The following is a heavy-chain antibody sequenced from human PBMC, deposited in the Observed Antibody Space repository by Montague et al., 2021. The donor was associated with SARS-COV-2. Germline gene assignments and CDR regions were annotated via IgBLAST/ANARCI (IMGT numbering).Heavy chain of an antibody. D-gene: IGHD3-10*01. CDR3: ASFTMVRGAPGYGMDV. V-gene: IGHV3-11*03. J-gene: IGHJ6*02. Sequence: SLRLSCAASGFTFSDCYMTWIRQAPGEGLEWLSYISTRSTYTNYADSVKGRFTISRDDAKNSLYLQMNSLRAEDTAVYYCASFTMVRGAPGYGMDVRGQGTTVTVSS. CDR1: GFTFSDCY. CDR2: ISTRSTYT.